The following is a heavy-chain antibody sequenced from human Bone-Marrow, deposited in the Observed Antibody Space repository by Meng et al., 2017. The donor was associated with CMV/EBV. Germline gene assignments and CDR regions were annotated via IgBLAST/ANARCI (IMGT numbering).Heavy chain of an antibody. D-gene: IGHD6-6*01. J-gene: IGHJ6*02. V-gene: IGHV3-53*01. CDR3: GGSSGWYYYYGMDV. Sequence: GGSLRLSCAASGFTVSSNYMSWVRQAPGKGLEWASGFYGGGSTYYADSVKGRFTISRDNSKNTLYLQMNSLRAEDTAVYYCGGSSGWYYYYGMDVWGQGTTVTVSS. CDR2: FYGGGST. CDR1: GFTVSSNY.